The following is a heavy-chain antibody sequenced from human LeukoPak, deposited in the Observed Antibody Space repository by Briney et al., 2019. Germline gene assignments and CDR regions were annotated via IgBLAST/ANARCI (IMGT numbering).Heavy chain of an antibody. Sequence: GGSLRLSCAASGFTFSSYSMNWVRQAPGKGLEWVSAISGSGGSTYYADSVKGRFTISRDNSKNTLYLQMNSLRAEDTAVYYCAKDGKGYSGYDYRDWFDPWGQGTLVTVSS. CDR2: ISGSGGST. D-gene: IGHD5-12*01. CDR1: GFTFSSYS. CDR3: AKDGKGYSGYDYRDWFDP. V-gene: IGHV3-23*01. J-gene: IGHJ5*02.